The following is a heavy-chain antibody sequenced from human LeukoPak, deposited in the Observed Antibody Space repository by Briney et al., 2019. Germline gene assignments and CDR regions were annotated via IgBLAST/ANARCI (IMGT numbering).Heavy chain of an antibody. CDR3: ARDRYYYDSSGLS. CDR2: ISSSSSYI. D-gene: IGHD3-22*01. CDR1: GFTFSSYA. J-gene: IGHJ4*02. Sequence: GGSLRLSCAASGFTFSSYAMSWVRQAPGKGLEWVSSISSSSSYIYYADSVKGRFTISRDNAKNSLYLQMNSLRAEDTAVYYCARDRYYYDSSGLSWGQGTLVTVSS. V-gene: IGHV3-21*01.